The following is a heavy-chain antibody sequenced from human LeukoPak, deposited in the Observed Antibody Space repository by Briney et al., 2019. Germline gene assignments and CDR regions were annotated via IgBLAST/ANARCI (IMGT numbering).Heavy chain of an antibody. J-gene: IGHJ5*02. CDR2: INHSGST. D-gene: IGHD4-17*01. CDR3: ARGRRYGRFDP. CDR1: GGSFSGYY. V-gene: IGHV4-34*01. Sequence: SETLSLTCAVYGGSFSGYYWSWIRQPPGKGLEWIGEINHSGSTNYNPSLKSRVTISVDTSKNQFSLKLSSVTAADTAVYYCARGRRYGRFDPWGQGALVTVSS.